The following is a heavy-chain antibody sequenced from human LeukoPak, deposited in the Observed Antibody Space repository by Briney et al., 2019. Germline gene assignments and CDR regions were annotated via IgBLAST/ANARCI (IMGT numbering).Heavy chain of an antibody. J-gene: IGHJ5*02. D-gene: IGHD2-2*01. CDR3: ARGYCSSTSCYADWFDP. V-gene: IGHV1-2*02. CDR2: INPNSGGT. Sequence: ASVKVSCKASGYTFTGYYMHWVRQAPGQGPEWMGWINPNSGGTNYAQKFQGRVTMTRDTSISTAYMELSRLRSDDTAVYYCARGYCSSTSCYADWFDPWGQGTLVTVSS. CDR1: GYTFTGYY.